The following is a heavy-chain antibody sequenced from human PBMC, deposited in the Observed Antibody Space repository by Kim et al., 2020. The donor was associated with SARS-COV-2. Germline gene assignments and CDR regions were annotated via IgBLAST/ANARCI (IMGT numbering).Heavy chain of an antibody. J-gene: IGHJ5*02. V-gene: IGHV3-74*01. CDR1: GFTFSSYW. CDR3: ARGSFQQGFDP. D-gene: IGHD6-13*01. CDR2: IKSDGSAT. Sequence: GGSLRLSCEASGFTFSSYWMNWVRQGPGKGLVWVSRIKSDGSATHYADSVKGRFTISRDNAKNTLHLQLNSMGVEDTAIYYCARGSFQQGFDPWGQGTLVTDSS.